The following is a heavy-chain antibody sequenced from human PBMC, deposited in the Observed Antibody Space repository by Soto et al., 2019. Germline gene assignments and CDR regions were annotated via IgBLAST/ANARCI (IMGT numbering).Heavy chain of an antibody. CDR1: GGSVTNSSYY. CDR3: VSQRTTVPTQAYFDY. V-gene: IGHV4-39*01. CDR2: AYYRGRS. Sequence: SETLSLTCTVSGGSVTNSSYYWGWIRQSPGKGLEWIGSAYYRGRSYSKSSVKSRVTISVDTSKNRFSLGLNSVAASDTAVYFCVSQRTTVPTQAYFDYWGPGARVTVSS. D-gene: IGHD4-17*01. J-gene: IGHJ4*02.